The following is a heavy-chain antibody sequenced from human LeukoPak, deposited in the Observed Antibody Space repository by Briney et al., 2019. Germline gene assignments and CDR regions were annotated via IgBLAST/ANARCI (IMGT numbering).Heavy chain of an antibody. Sequence: GSLRLSCAASGLTFSSYVMSWVRPTPGKGLEWVSAISGSGDTTSYADSVKGRFTISRDNSKNTLYLQMNSLRAEDTAVYYCANPGRVSGSYNPFDYWGQGTLVTVSS. CDR3: ANPGRVSGSYNPFDY. J-gene: IGHJ4*02. D-gene: IGHD3-10*01. CDR1: GLTFSSYV. CDR2: ISGSGDTT. V-gene: IGHV3-23*01.